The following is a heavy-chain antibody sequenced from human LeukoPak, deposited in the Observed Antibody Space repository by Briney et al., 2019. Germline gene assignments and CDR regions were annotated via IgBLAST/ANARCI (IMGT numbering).Heavy chain of an antibody. CDR2: ISSSSSTI. D-gene: IGHD4-23*01. Sequence: GGSLRLSCAASGFTFSSYSMNWVRQAPGKGLEGVSYISSSSSTIYYADSVKGRFTISRDNAKNALYLQMNCLRAEDTAVYYSARNPTVVTPFDYWGQGTLVTVSS. J-gene: IGHJ4*02. CDR1: GFTFSSYS. CDR3: ARNPTVVTPFDY. V-gene: IGHV3-48*01.